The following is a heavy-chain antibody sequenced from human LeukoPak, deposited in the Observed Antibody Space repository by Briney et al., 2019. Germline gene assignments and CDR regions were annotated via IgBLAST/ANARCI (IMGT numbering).Heavy chain of an antibody. J-gene: IGHJ5*02. V-gene: IGHV4-59*08. Sequence: SETLSLTCTVSGGSISSYYWSWIRQPPGKGLAWIGYIYYSGSTNYNPSLKSRVTISVDTSKNQFSLKLSSVTAADTAVYYCARHLGSTMITFGGVIGTPWFDPWGQGTLVTVSS. D-gene: IGHD3-16*02. CDR2: IYYSGST. CDR1: GGSISSYY. CDR3: ARHLGSTMITFGGVIGTPWFDP.